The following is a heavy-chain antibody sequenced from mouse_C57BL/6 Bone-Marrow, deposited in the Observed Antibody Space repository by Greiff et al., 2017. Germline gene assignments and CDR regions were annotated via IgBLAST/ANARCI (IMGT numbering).Heavy chain of an antibody. CDR3: ARNFLIWLAY. CDR1: GFSLTSYG. J-gene: IGHJ3*01. V-gene: IGHV2-2*01. CDR2: IWSGGST. Sequence: VKLMESGPGLVQPSQSLSITCTVSGFSLTSYGVHWVRQSPGKGLEWLGVIWSGGSTDYNAAFISRLSISKDNSKSQVFFKMNSLQADDTAIYYCARNFLIWLAYWGQGTLVTVSA.